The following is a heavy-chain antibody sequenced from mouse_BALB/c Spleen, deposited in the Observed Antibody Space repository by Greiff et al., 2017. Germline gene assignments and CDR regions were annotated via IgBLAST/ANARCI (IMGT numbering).Heavy chain of an antibody. Sequence: QVQLQQSGAELMKPGASVKISCKATGYTFSSYWIEWVKQRPGHGLEWIGEILPGSGSTNYNEKFKGKATFTADPSSNTAYMQLSSLTSEDSAVYYCARSPPYGNYYAMDYWGQGTSVTVSS. CDR2: ILPGSGST. CDR1: GYTFSSYW. CDR3: ARSPPYGNYYAMDY. J-gene: IGHJ4*01. D-gene: IGHD2-10*02. V-gene: IGHV1-9*01.